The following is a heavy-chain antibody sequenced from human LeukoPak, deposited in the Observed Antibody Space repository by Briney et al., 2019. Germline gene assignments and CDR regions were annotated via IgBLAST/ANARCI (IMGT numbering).Heavy chain of an antibody. CDR2: ISSSSSYI. CDR1: GFTFSSYS. D-gene: IGHD3-10*01. Sequence: GGSLRLSCAASGFTFSSYSMNWVRQAPGKGLEWVSSISSSSSYIYYADSVKGRFTISRDNAKNSLYLQMNSLRAEDTAVYYCARALQGGSGSSPGWFDPWGQGTLVTVSS. CDR3: ARALQGGSGSSPGWFDP. V-gene: IGHV3-21*01. J-gene: IGHJ5*02.